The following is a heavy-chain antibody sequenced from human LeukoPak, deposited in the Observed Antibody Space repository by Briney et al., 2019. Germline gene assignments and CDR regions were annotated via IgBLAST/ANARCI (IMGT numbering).Heavy chain of an antibody. CDR1: GGSFSGYY. CDR3: AMGMSYYYYMDV. V-gene: IGHV4-34*01. D-gene: IGHD7-27*01. CDR2: INHSGST. J-gene: IGHJ6*03. Sequence: SETLSLTCAVYGGSFSGYYWSWIRQPPGKGLEWIGEINHSGSTNYNPSLKSRVTISVDTSKNQFSLKLSSVTAADTAVYYCAMGMSYYYYMDVWGKGTTVTVSS.